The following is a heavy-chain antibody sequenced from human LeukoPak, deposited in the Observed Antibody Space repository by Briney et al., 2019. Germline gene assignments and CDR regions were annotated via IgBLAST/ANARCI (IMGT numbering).Heavy chain of an antibody. CDR3: ARHDSSGWYHYFDY. V-gene: IGHV4-59*08. D-gene: IGHD6-19*01. J-gene: IGHJ4*02. CDR1: GGSISSYY. CDR2: IYYSGST. Sequence: SETLSVTCTVSGGSISSYYWSWIRQPPGKGLEWIGYIYYSGSTNCNPSLKSRVTISLDTSKSHFSLKLSSVTAADTAVYYCARHDSSGWYHYFDYWGQGTLVTVSS.